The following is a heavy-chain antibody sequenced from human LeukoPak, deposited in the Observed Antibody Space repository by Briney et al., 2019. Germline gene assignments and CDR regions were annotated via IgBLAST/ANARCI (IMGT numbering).Heavy chain of an antibody. V-gene: IGHV4-30-4*01. CDR2: IYYSGGS. J-gene: IGHJ4*02. CDR1: GGSISSGDYY. D-gene: IGHD3-16*01. Sequence: PSATLSLTCTVSGGSISSGDYYWSWIRQPPGKGLEWIGYIYYSGGSYYNPSLKSRVTISVDTSKNQFSLKLSSVTAADTAVYYCARDNLAYWDYWGQGTLVTVSS. CDR3: ARDNLAYWDY.